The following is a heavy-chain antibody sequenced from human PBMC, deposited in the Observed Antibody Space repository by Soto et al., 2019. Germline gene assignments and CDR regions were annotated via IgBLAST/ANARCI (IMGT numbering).Heavy chain of an antibody. Sequence: QITLKESGPTLVKPTQTLTLTCTFSGFSLSTSGVGVGWIRQPPGKALEWLALIYWDDDKRYSPSLKSRLTITKDTSKNQVVLTMTNMYPVDTATYYCAHRRAMGRFFEWLVTDAFDIWGQGTMVTVSS. CDR1: GFSLSTSGVG. D-gene: IGHD3-3*01. CDR3: AHRRAMGRFFEWLVTDAFDI. CDR2: IYWDDDK. J-gene: IGHJ3*02. V-gene: IGHV2-5*02.